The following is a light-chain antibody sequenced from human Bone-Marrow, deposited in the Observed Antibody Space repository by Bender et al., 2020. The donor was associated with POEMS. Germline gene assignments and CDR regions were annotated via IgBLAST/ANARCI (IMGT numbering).Light chain of an antibody. V-gene: IGLV1-44*01. CDR2: SNY. J-gene: IGLJ3*02. CDR1: SSNIGRNT. CDR3: CSYAGTGTWV. Sequence: QSALTQPPSASGTPGQRITISCSGSSSNIGRNTVSWYQQLPGTAPRLVVYSNYQRPSGVPARFSGSKSGNTASLTISGLQAEDEADYFCCSYAGTGTWVFGGGTKLTVL.